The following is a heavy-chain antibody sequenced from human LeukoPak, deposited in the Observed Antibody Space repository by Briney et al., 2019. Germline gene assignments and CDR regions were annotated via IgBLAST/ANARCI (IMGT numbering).Heavy chain of an antibody. CDR2: IVVGSGNT. Sequence: ASVKVSRKASGFTFTSSAVQWVRQARGQRLEWIGWIVVGSGNTNYAQKFQERVTITRDMSTSTAYMELSSLRSEDTAVYYCAADAITPDAFDIWGQGTMVTVSS. CDR3: AADAITPDAFDI. J-gene: IGHJ3*02. D-gene: IGHD1-14*01. CDR1: GFTFTSSA. V-gene: IGHV1-58*01.